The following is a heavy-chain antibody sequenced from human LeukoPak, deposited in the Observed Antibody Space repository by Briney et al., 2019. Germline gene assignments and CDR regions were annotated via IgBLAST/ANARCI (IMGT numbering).Heavy chain of an antibody. CDR1: GGSFSGYY. CDR2: INRSGST. CDR3: ARRRGYSGPWRFDP. J-gene: IGHJ5*02. V-gene: IGHV4-34*01. D-gene: IGHD5-18*01. Sequence: SETLSLTCAVYGGSFSGYYWSWIRQPPGKGLEWMGEINRSGSTNYNPSLKSRVTISVDTAKNQFSLKLSSVTAADTAMYYCARRRGYSGPWRFDPWGQGTLVTVSS.